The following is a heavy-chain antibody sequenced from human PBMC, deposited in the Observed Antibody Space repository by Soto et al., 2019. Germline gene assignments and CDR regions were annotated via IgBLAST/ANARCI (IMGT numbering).Heavy chain of an antibody. V-gene: IGHV3-66*01. J-gene: IGHJ1*01. D-gene: IGHD6-19*01. CDR2: IYSDDYT. CDR3: AKGVPGIAVAGTGYFPH. Sequence: GGSLRLSCAASGFTVRSSYMSWVRQVPGKGLEWVSIIYSDDYTYYAASVKGRFTISRDNSRNTLYLQMSSLRAEDTAVYYCAKGVPGIAVAGTGYFPHWGPGTLVTVSS. CDR1: GFTVRSSY.